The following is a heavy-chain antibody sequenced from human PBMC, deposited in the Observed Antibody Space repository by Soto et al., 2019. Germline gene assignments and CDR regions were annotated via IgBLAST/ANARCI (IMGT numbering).Heavy chain of an antibody. CDR3: ARQGGEDIVVVPAAMPSYYYYMDV. V-gene: IGHV5-51*01. J-gene: IGHJ6*03. CDR1: GYSFTSYW. Sequence: PGESLKISCKGSGYSFTSYWIGWVRQMPGKGLEWMGIIYPGDSDTRYSPSFQGQVTISADKSISTAHLQWSSLKASDTAMYYCARQGGEDIVVVPAAMPSYYYYMDVWGKGTTVTVSS. D-gene: IGHD2-2*01. CDR2: IYPGDSDT.